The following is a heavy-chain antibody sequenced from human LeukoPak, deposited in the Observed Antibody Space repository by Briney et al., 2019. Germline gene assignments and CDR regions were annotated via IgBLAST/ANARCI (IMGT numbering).Heavy chain of an antibody. CDR1: GYTFVNFD. CDR2: VSPDSGNT. Sequence: GASVKVSCKTSGYTFVNFDINWVRQATGQGLEWMGWVSPDSGNTGYAQKFQGRVTMTRNTSINTVYMELSSLRSEDTGVHYCARGLRADSWGQGTLVTVSS. D-gene: IGHD2-21*01. J-gene: IGHJ4*02. V-gene: IGHV1-8*01. CDR3: ARGLRADS.